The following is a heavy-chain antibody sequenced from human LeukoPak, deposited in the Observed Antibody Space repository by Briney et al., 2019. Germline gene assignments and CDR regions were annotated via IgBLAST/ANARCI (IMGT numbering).Heavy chain of an antibody. J-gene: IGHJ4*02. CDR2: VSDSGAGT. V-gene: IGHV3-23*01. Sequence: SGGSLRLSCAASGFTFSNYAMSWVRQAPGKGLEWVSSVSDSGAGTYYADSVKGRFTISRDNSKNTLYLQMNSLRAEDTAVYYCAKGLQGVHYSERSFFGSRGQGTPVTVSS. CDR1: GFTFSNYA. D-gene: IGHD3-22*01. CDR3: AKGLQGVHYSERSFFGS.